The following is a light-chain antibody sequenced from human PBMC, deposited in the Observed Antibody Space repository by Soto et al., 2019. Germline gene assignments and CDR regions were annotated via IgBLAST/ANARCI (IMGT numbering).Light chain of an antibody. CDR2: FDS. J-gene: IGLJ2*01. V-gene: IGLV3-21*01. Sequence: SYVLAQPPAVSVAPGKTARISCGGNNIGTKAVHWYQQKPGQAPVLVIYFDSDRPSGIRDRFSGSNSGNTATLTISRVEAGDEADYYCQVWDSDTDHVVFGGGTKVTVL. CDR1: NIGTKA. CDR3: QVWDSDTDHVV.